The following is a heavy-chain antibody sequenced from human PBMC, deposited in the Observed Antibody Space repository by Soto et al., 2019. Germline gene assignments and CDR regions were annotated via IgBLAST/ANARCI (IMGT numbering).Heavy chain of an antibody. CDR2: IYYSGTT. CDR3: ARGTYGDYSPYYYGMDV. J-gene: IGHJ6*02. V-gene: IGHV4-39*02. D-gene: IGHD4-17*01. Sequence: TSETLSLTCAVSGGSMSSGTYYWGWIRQPPGKGLDWIGSIYYSGTTYYSPSLKSRVAISVETSKKYFSLRLRSVTAADTAVYYCARGTYGDYSPYYYGMDVWGQGTTVTVSS. CDR1: GGSMSSGTYY.